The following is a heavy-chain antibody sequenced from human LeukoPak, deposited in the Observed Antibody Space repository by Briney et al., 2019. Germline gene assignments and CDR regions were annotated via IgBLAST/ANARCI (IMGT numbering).Heavy chain of an antibody. Sequence: GGSLGLSCAASGFTFRRFAMNWVRQASGKALEYVINLRGSDDSKYYADDVKGRFTIARDNSQNTLELQMNSLTAEDTAHYYCAKELLSGGNCYSIFHCWGQGPLVTVSS. CDR3: AKELLSGGNCYSIFHC. D-gene: IGHD2-15*01. CDR1: GFTFRRFA. V-gene: IGHV3-23*01. J-gene: IGHJ4*02. CDR2: LRGSDDSK.